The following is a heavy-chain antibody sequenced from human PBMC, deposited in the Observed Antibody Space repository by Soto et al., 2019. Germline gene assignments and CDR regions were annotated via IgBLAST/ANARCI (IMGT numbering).Heavy chain of an antibody. V-gene: IGHV1-69*13. Sequence: SVKVSCKASGGTFSSYAIDWVRQAPGQGLEWMGGIIPIFGTANYAQKFQGRITITADESTTTVYMELRSLRSEDTAGYYCARGVRHESSGYYYFYWVKATRVSVSS. D-gene: IGHD3-22*01. CDR3: ARGVRHESSGYYYFY. CDR2: IIPIFGTA. CDR1: GGTFSSYA. J-gene: IGHJ4*02.